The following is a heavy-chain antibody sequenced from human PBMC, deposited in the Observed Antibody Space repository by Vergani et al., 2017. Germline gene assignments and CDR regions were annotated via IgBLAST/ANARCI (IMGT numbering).Heavy chain of an antibody. CDR3: ARGYCSGGSCYPDP. Sequence: QVQLQESGPGLLKPSETLSLTCAVYGGSFSGYYWSWIRQPPGKGLEWIGEINHSGSTNYNPSLKSRVTISVDTSKNQFSLKLSSVTAADTAVYYCARGYCSGGSCYPDPWGQGTLVTVSS. D-gene: IGHD2-15*01. CDR2: INHSGST. CDR1: GGSFSGYY. V-gene: IGHV4-34*01. J-gene: IGHJ5*02.